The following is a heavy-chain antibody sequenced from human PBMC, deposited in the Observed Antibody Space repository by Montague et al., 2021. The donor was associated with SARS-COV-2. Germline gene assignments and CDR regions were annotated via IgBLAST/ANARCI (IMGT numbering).Heavy chain of an antibody. CDR3: AREKRHYCSSTSCYDNYYYYYGMDV. J-gene: IGHJ6*02. V-gene: IGHV4-31*03. D-gene: IGHD2-2*01. Sequence: TLSLTRTVSGGSISSGGYYWSWIRQHPGKGLEWIGYIYYSGSTYYXPSLKSRVTISVDTSKNQFSLKLSSVTAADTAVYYCAREKRHYCSSTSCYDNYYYYYGMDVWGQGTTVTVSS. CDR1: GGSISSGGYY. CDR2: IYYSGST.